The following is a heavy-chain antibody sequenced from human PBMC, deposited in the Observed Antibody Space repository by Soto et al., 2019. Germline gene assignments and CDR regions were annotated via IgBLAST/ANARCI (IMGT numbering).Heavy chain of an antibody. Sequence: QVQLQESGPGLVTPSGTLSLTCSVSGVSISRSNWWTWVRQAPGKGLEWIGELYPSEGTTYNPSLQTRVTISVDYTKKHLSRTLTSVTAADTAVYYCARCIHCSNGGSFNPWGQGALVTVAT. CDR1: GVSISRSNW. D-gene: IGHD2-8*01. J-gene: IGHJ5*02. V-gene: IGHV4-4*02. CDR2: LYPSEGT. CDR3: ARCIHCSNGGSFNP.